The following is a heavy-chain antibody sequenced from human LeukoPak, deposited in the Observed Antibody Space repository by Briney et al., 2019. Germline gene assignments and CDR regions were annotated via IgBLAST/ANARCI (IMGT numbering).Heavy chain of an antibody. CDR2: IYSGGST. V-gene: IGHV3-53*01. CDR1: GFTVSSNY. CDR3: ARSVRREYYFDY. Sequence: GGCLRLSCAASGFTVSSNYMSWVRQAPGKGLEWVSVIYSGGSTYYPDSMKGRFTISRGNSKNTLYLQMNSLRAEDTAVYYCARSVRREYYFDYWGQGTLVTVSS. D-gene: IGHD3-10*01. J-gene: IGHJ4*02.